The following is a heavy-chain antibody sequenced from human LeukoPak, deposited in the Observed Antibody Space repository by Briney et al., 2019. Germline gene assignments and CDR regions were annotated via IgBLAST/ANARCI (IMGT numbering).Heavy chain of an antibody. J-gene: IGHJ5*02. CDR2: INHSGST. CDR1: GGSFSGYY. Sequence: PSETLSLTCAVYGGSFSGYYWSWIRQPPGKGLEWIGEINHSGSTNYNPSLKSRVTISVDTPNNHFSLRLSSVTAADTAVYYCVRDGGFYYTASPNSWFDPWGQGTLVTVSS. D-gene: IGHD2-15*01. CDR3: VRDGGFYYTASPNSWFDP. V-gene: IGHV4-34*01.